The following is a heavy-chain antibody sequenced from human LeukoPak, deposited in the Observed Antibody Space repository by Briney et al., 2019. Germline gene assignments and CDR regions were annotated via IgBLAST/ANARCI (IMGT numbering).Heavy chain of an antibody. CDR2: ISGSGGNT. CDR3: APLGSTVDY. V-gene: IGHV3-23*01. Sequence: HPGGSLRLSCAASGFPFSTYAMSRVRQAPGKGLEWVSAISGSGGNTYYADSVKGRFTISRDNSKNTLYLQMNSLRAEDTAVYYWAPLGSTVDYWGQGTLVTVSS. J-gene: IGHJ4*02. CDR1: GFPFSTYA.